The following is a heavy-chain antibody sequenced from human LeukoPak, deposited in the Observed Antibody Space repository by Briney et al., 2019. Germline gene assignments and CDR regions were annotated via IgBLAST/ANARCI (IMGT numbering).Heavy chain of an antibody. CDR1: GFTFSSYC. CDR2: IWYDGSNK. D-gene: IGHD4-17*01. Sequence: PGRSLRLSCAASGFTFSSYCMHWVRQAPGKGLEWVAVIWYDGSNKYYADSVKGRFTISRDNSKNTLYLQMNSLRAEDTAVYYCAKDRGDYPPFDYWGQGTLVTVSS. J-gene: IGHJ4*02. CDR3: AKDRGDYPPFDY. V-gene: IGHV3-33*06.